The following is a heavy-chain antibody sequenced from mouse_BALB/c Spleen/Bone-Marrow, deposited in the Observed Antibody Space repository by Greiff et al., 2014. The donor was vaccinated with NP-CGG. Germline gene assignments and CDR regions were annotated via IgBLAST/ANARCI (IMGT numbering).Heavy chain of an antibody. CDR2: IDPANGNT. V-gene: IGHV14-3*02. CDR3: ASSAYS. Sequence: VQLQQSGAELVKPGASVKLSCAASGFNIKDTYMHWVKQRPEQGLEWIGRIDPANGNTKYDPKFQGKATITADTSSNTAYLQLSSLTSEDTAVYYCASSAYSWGQGTLVTVSA. CDR1: GFNIKDTY. D-gene: IGHD2-10*01. J-gene: IGHJ3*01.